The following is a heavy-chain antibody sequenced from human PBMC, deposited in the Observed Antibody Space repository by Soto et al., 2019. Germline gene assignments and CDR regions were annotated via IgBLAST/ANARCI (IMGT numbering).Heavy chain of an antibody. CDR1: GYTFTGYY. D-gene: IGHD3-3*01. J-gene: IGHJ5*02. CDR3: ARDRFLESNWFDP. Sequence: ASVKVSCKASGYTFTGYYMHWVRQAPGQGLEWMGWINPNSGGTNYAQKFQGRVTMTRDTSISTAYMELSRLRSDDTAVYYCARDRFLESNWFDPWGQGTLVTVSS. V-gene: IGHV1-2*02. CDR2: INPNSGGT.